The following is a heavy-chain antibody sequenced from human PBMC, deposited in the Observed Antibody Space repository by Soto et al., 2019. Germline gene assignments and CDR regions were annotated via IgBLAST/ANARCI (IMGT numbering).Heavy chain of an antibody. Sequence: PSETLSLTCTVSGGSISSGDYYWSWIRQPPGKGLEWIGYIYYSGSTYYNPSLKGRVTISVDTSKNQFSLKLSSVTAADTAVYYCARDGNYYDSSGYLDYWGQGTLVTVSS. J-gene: IGHJ4*02. V-gene: IGHV4-30-4*01. CDR2: IYYSGST. D-gene: IGHD3-22*01. CDR3: ARDGNYYDSSGYLDY. CDR1: GGSISSGDYY.